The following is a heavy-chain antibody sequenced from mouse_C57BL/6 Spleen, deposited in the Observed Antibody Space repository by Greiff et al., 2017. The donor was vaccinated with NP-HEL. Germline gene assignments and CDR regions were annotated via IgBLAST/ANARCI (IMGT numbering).Heavy chain of an antibody. CDR3: ATGTAQATWFAY. V-gene: IGHV1-74*01. CDR1: GYTFTSYW. Sequence: VQLQQPGAELVKPGAPVKVSCKASGYTFTSYWMHWVKQRPGQGLEWIGRIHPSDSDTNYNQKFKGKATLTVDKSSSTAYMQLSSLTSEDSAVYYCATGTAQATWFAYWGQGTLVTVSA. CDR2: IHPSDSDT. J-gene: IGHJ3*01. D-gene: IGHD3-1*01.